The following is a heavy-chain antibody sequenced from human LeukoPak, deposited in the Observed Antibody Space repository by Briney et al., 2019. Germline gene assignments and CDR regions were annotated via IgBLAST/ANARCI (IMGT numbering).Heavy chain of an antibody. D-gene: IGHD6-19*01. V-gene: IGHV3-23*01. CDR2: ISGSGGST. J-gene: IGHJ4*02. CDR3: AKVVLGGWYFDY. Sequence: PGGSLRLSCAASGFTFSSCAMSWVRQAPGKGLEWVSAISGSGGSTYYADSVKGRFTISRDNSKNTLYLQMNSLRAEDTAVYYCAKVVLGGWYFDYWGQGTLVTVSS. CDR1: GFTFSSCA.